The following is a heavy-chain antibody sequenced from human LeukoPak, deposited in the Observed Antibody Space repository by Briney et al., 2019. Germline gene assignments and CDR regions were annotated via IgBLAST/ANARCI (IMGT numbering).Heavy chain of an antibody. Sequence: SETLSLTCTVSSASISSSSYYWGWIRQPPGKGMEWIASMYYSGSTYYNPSLKSRVTISIDTSKKQFSLKLRSVTAADTAVYYCAREGKITMVRGVIRYYYMDVWGKGTTVTISS. CDR3: AREGKITMVRGVIRYYYMDV. V-gene: IGHV4-39*02. D-gene: IGHD3-10*01. J-gene: IGHJ6*03. CDR1: SASISSSSYY. CDR2: MYYSGST.